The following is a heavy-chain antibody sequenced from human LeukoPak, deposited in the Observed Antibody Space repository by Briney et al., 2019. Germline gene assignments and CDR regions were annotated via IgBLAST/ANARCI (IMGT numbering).Heavy chain of an antibody. V-gene: IGHV3-21*01. CDR3: ARDYYDSSGSSWFDP. CDR2: ISSGSSFM. CDR1: GFTFSRYS. D-gene: IGHD3-22*01. J-gene: IGHJ5*02. Sequence: TGGSLRLSCAASGFTFSRYSMNWVRQAPGKGLEWVSSISSGSSFMYYADPVKGRFTISRDNAKNSLYLQMNSLRAKDTALYYCARDYYDSSGSSWFDPWGQGTLVTVSS.